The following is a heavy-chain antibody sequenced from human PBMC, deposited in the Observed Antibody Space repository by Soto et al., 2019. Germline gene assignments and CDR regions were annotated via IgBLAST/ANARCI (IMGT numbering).Heavy chain of an antibody. CDR3: ARCIAAAGPIDY. Sequence: PSETLSLTCIVSGDSISSDSYYWGWIRQPPGKGLEWIGSISYSGSTYYNPSLKSRVTISVDTSKKQFSLKLSSVTAADTAVYYCARCIAAAGPIDYWGQGTLVTVSS. CDR1: GDSISSDSYY. D-gene: IGHD6-13*01. CDR2: ISYSGST. V-gene: IGHV4-39*07. J-gene: IGHJ4*02.